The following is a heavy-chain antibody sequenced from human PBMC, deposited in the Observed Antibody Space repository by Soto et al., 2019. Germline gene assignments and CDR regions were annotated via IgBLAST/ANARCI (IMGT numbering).Heavy chain of an antibody. CDR2: IKSKTDGGTT. J-gene: IGHJ6*02. CDR1: GFTFSNAW. Sequence: EVQLVESGGGLVKPGGSLRLSCAASGFTFSNAWMSWVRQAPGKGLEWVGRIKSKTDGGTTDYAAPVKGRFTISRDDSKNTLYLQMNSLKTEDTAVYYCPTDDCSSTSCYWYYYGMDVWGQGTTVTVSS. CDR3: PTDDCSSTSCYWYYYGMDV. V-gene: IGHV3-15*01. D-gene: IGHD2-2*01.